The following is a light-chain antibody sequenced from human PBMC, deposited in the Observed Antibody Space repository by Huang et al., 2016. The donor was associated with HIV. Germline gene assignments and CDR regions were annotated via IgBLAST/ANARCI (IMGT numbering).Light chain of an antibody. J-gene: IGKJ4*01. CDR1: QSLAHSDGNIY. Sequence: DVVMTQSPLSLPVTLGQPASISCSPSQSLAHSDGNIYLNWFQKRPGQSPRRLIYKVSNRDSGVPDRFSGSGSATDFTLKISRVEAEDVGVYYCMQGTYWPFTFGGGTEVEIK. CDR2: KVS. CDR3: MQGTYWPFT. V-gene: IGKV2-30*02.